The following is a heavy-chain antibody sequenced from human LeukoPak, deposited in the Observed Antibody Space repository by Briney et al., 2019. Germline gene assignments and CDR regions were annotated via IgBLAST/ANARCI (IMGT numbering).Heavy chain of an antibody. CDR1: GFTFDDYA. J-gene: IGHJ3*02. Sequence: GRSLRLSCAASGFTFDDYAMHWVRQAPGKGLEWVSGISGSGGSTYYADSVKGRFTISRDNAKNSLYLQMNSLRAEDTAVYYCAPDYSSWADAFDIWGQGTMVTVSS. V-gene: IGHV3-9*01. CDR3: APDYSSWADAFDI. CDR2: ISGSGGST. D-gene: IGHD6-13*01.